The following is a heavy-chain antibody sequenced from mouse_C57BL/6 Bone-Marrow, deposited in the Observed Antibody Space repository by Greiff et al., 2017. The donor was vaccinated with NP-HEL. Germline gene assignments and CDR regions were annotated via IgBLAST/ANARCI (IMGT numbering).Heavy chain of an antibody. D-gene: IGHD1-1*01. CDR2: IYPGSGST. J-gene: IGHJ1*03. CDR1: GYTFTSYW. V-gene: IGHV1-55*01. CDR3: AVSTTVVEPFWYFDG. Sequence: QVQLQQPGAELVKPGASVKMSCKASGYTFTSYWITWVKQRPGQGLEWIGDIYPGSGSTNYNEKFKSKATLTVDTSSSTAYMQLSSLTSEDSAVYYGAVSTTVVEPFWYFDGWGTGTTVTVAS.